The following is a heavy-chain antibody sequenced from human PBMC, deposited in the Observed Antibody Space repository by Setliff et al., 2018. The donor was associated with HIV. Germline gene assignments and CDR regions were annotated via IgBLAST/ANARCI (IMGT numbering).Heavy chain of an antibody. Sequence: PGGSLRLSCAASGFTFSNYWMSWVRQAPGKGLEWVANIKQDGGEKYYVDSVKGRFTISRDNAQNSLDLQMNSLRAEDTAVYYCASVSDFWSVSFGYWGQGALVTVSS. CDR1: GFTFSNYW. CDR2: IKQDGGEK. V-gene: IGHV3-7*03. CDR3: ASVSDFWSVSFGY. J-gene: IGHJ4*02. D-gene: IGHD3-3*01.